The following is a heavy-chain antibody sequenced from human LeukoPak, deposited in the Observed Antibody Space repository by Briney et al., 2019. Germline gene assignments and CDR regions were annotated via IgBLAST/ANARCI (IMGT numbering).Heavy chain of an antibody. CDR3: ASIAAAGGFDY. Sequence: GGSLRLSCAASGFTFSGYWMSWVRQAPGKGLEWVANIKQDGSDKFYVDSVKGRFTISRDNAKNSVFLQMNSLRAEDTAVYYCASIAAAGGFDYWGQGTLVTVSS. D-gene: IGHD6-13*01. V-gene: IGHV3-7*02. J-gene: IGHJ4*02. CDR1: GFTFSGYW. CDR2: IKQDGSDK.